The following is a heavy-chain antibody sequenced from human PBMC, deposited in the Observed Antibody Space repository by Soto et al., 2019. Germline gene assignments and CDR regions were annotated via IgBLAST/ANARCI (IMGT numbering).Heavy chain of an antibody. V-gene: IGHV4-59*01. CDR2: IHYSGRT. CDR1: GGSISSYS. D-gene: IGHD1-7*01. CDR3: ARVMAVELRAYFAY. J-gene: IGHJ4*02. Sequence: QVQLQESGPGLVKPSETLSLSCTVSGGSISSYSWTWIRQPPGKGLEWIGYIHYSGRTNYNPSLNSRVTIAVDTSKNQLSLTLSSVTAADTAVYYCARVMAVELRAYFAYWGQANLVTVSS.